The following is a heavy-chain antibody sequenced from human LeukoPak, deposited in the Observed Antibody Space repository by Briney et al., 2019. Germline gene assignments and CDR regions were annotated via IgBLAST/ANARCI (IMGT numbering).Heavy chain of an antibody. D-gene: IGHD2-2*01. CDR2: IKQDGSEK. CDR1: GFTFSNYW. V-gene: IGHV3-7*01. Sequence: GSLRLSCAASGFTFSNYWMNWVRQAPGKGLEWVANIKQDGSEKYYVDSVKGRFTISRDIAKNSLYLQMNSLRAEDTAVYYCVRESRRYQLPGLNDYYYMDVWGKGTTVTVSS. J-gene: IGHJ6*03. CDR3: VRESRRYQLPGLNDYYYMDV.